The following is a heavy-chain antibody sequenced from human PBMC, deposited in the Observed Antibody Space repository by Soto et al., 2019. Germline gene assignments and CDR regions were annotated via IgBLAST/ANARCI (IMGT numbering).Heavy chain of an antibody. Sequence: PSETLSLTCAVYGGSFSGYYWSWIRQPPGKGLEWIGEINHSGSTNYNPSLKSRVTISVDTSKNQFSPKLSSVTAADTAVYYCARGVGWLHRTLDYWGQGTLVTVSS. V-gene: IGHV4-34*01. CDR3: ARGVGWLHRTLDY. CDR2: INHSGST. J-gene: IGHJ4*02. D-gene: IGHD5-12*01. CDR1: GGSFSGYY.